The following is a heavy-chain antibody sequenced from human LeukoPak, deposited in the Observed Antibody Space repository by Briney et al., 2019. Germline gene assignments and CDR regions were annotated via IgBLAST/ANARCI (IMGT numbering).Heavy chain of an antibody. J-gene: IGHJ4*02. Sequence: GGSLRLSCAASGFTFSNYAMSWVRQAPGKGLEWVSTITESGTTTFYADSVKGRFTISRDNFKDTVYVQMNSLRAEDTAVYYCAKLWRGSHPRYFDHWGQGTVVTVSS. CDR2: ITESGTTT. D-gene: IGHD1-26*01. CDR3: AKLWRGSHPRYFDH. V-gene: IGHV3-23*01. CDR1: GFTFSNYA.